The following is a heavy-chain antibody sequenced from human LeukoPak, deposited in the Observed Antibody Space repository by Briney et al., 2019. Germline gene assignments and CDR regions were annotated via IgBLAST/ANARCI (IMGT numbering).Heavy chain of an antibody. J-gene: IGHJ5*02. V-gene: IGHV1-18*01. CDR2: ISAYNGNT. D-gene: IGHD2-2*01. CDR1: GYTFTSYG. Sequence: ASVKVSCKASGYTFTSYGISWVRQAPGQGLEWMGWISAYNGNTNYAQKLQGRVTMTTDTSTSTAYMELRSLRSDGTAVYCCARDRDCSSTSCYYRWFDPWGQGTLVTVSS. CDR3: ARDRDCSSTSCYYRWFDP.